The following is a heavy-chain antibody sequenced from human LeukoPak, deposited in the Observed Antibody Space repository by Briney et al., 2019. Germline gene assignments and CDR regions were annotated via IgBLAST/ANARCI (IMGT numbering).Heavy chain of an antibody. D-gene: IGHD3-10*01. CDR2: IYYSGST. CDR1: GGSISSYY. CDR3: ASLVMVRGVIYFDY. Sequence: SETLSLTCTVSGGSISSYYWSWIRQPPGKGLEWIGYIYYSGSTNYNPSLKSRVTISVDTSKNQFSLKLSSVTAADTAVYYCASLVMVRGVIYFDYWGQGTLVTVSS. V-gene: IGHV4-59*13. J-gene: IGHJ4*02.